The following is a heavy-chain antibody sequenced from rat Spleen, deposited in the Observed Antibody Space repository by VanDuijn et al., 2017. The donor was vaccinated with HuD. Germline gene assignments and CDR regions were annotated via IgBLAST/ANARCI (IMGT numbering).Heavy chain of an antibody. CDR2: ISSAGGRN. CDR1: GFTFSDYY. CDR3: ARQDSSSYWYFDF. V-gene: IGHV5-29*01. J-gene: IGHJ1*01. Sequence: EVQLVESDGGLVQPGRSLKLSCAASGFTFSDYYMAWVRQAPTKGLAWVATISSAGGRNFYRDSVKGRFTISRDNAKSSLYLQMNSLRSEDTATYYCARQDSSSYWYFDFWGPGTMVTVSS. D-gene: IGHD1-8*01.